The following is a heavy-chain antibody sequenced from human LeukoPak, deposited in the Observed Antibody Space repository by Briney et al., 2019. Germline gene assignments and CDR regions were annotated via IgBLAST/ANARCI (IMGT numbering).Heavy chain of an antibody. CDR2: IFSGGST. CDR1: GFTISSNC. J-gene: IGHJ4*02. V-gene: IGHV3-66*01. CDR3: ATSSPSGYYFDN. D-gene: IGHD6-6*01. Sequence: GGSLRLSCAASGFTISSNCMSWVRQAPGKGLEWVSVIFSGGSTYYADSVKGRFTMSRDNSKNTLYLQMNSLRAEDTAVYYCATSSPSGYYFDNWGQGTLVTVSS.